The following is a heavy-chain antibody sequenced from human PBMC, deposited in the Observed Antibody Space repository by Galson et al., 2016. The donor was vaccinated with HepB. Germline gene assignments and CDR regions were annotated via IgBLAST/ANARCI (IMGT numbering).Heavy chain of an antibody. J-gene: IGHJ4*02. D-gene: IGHD3-10*01. Sequence: SETLSLTCTVSGGSINNYYWGWIRQPPGKGLEWIAYIYYSGSTNYNPSLQSRGPISVDRSNNQLYLRLSSVTAADTAVYYCARAPAYNNGWFYFDSWGQGSLVTVSS. CDR1: GGSINNYY. V-gene: IGHV4-59*01. CDR3: ARAPAYNNGWFYFDS. CDR2: IYYSGST.